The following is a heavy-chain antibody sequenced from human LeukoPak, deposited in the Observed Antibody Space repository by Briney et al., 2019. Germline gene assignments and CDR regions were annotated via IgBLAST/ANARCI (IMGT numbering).Heavy chain of an antibody. CDR3: ARPRYYYDSSGYYVDAFDI. D-gene: IGHD3-22*01. CDR1: GYSFTSYW. V-gene: IGHV5-51*01. Sequence: GESLKISCKGSGYSFTSYWIGWVRQMPGKGLEWMGIIYPGDSDTRYSPSFQGQVTISADKSISTAYLQWSSLKASDTAMYYCARPRYYYDSSGYYVDAFDIWGQGTMVTVSS. J-gene: IGHJ3*02. CDR2: IYPGDSDT.